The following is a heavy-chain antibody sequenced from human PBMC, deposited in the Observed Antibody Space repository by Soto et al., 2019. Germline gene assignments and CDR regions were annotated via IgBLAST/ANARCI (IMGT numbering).Heavy chain of an antibody. Sequence: SETLSLTCTVSGGSISSGGYYWSWIRQHPGKGLEWIGYIYYSGSTYYNPSLKSRVTISVDTSKNQFSLKLSSVTAADTAVYYCARSVGGDSSGYYYVADAFDIWGQGTMVT. J-gene: IGHJ3*02. CDR1: GGSISSGGYY. CDR3: ARSVGGDSSGYYYVADAFDI. CDR2: IYYSGST. D-gene: IGHD3-22*01. V-gene: IGHV4-31*03.